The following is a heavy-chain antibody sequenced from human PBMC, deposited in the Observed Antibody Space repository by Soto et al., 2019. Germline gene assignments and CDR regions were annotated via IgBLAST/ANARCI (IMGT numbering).Heavy chain of an antibody. CDR2: ILYDGSDK. V-gene: IGHV3-30*18. CDR1: GFTFSNYG. Sequence: QVQLVESGGGVVQPGRSLRLSCVVSGFTFSNYGMHWVRQAPGKGLEWVAIILYDGSDKYYADSVKGRFIISRDNSKNTLFLQVNSLRAEDTAVYYCAKDREDKAMGTFDYWGQGTLVTVSS. J-gene: IGHJ4*02. CDR3: AKDREDKAMGTFDY. D-gene: IGHD5-18*01.